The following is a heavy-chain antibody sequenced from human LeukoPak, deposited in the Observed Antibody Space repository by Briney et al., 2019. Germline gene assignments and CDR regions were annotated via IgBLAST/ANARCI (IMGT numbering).Heavy chain of an antibody. V-gene: IGHV1-18*03. D-gene: IGHD6-13*01. Sequence: ASVKVSCKASGYTFTSYGISWVRQAPGQGLEWMGWISAYNGNTNYAQEFQGRVTITRDTSASTAYMELSSLRSEDMAVYYCARVGGMYSSSWYLAYWGQGTLVTVSS. CDR3: ARVGGMYSSSWYLAY. J-gene: IGHJ4*02. CDR2: ISAYNGNT. CDR1: GYTFTSYG.